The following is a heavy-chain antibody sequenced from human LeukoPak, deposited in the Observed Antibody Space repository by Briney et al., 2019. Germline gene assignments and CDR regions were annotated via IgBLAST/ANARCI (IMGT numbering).Heavy chain of an antibody. CDR1: GGTFSSYA. J-gene: IGHJ4*02. CDR3: ARDSGEVAGTDY. CDR2: IISIFGTA. V-gene: IGHV1-69*05. D-gene: IGHD6-19*01. Sequence: ASVKVSCKASGGTFSSYAISSVRQAPGQGLEWMGRIISIFGTANYAQKFQGRVTITTDESTSTAYMELSSLRSEDTAVYYCARDSGEVAGTDYWGQGTLVTVSS.